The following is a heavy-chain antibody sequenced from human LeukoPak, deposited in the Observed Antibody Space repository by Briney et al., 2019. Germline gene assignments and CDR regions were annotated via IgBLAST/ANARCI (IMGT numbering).Heavy chain of an antibody. CDR1: GYTFTSYG. Sequence: GASVKVSCKASGYTFTSYGISWVRQAPGQGLEWMGWINPNSGGTNYAQKFQGRVTMTRDTSISTAYMELSRLRSDDTAVYYCARVLGYSFDFDYWGQGTLVTVSS. J-gene: IGHJ4*02. D-gene: IGHD3-22*01. CDR3: ARVLGYSFDFDY. CDR2: INPNSGGT. V-gene: IGHV1-2*02.